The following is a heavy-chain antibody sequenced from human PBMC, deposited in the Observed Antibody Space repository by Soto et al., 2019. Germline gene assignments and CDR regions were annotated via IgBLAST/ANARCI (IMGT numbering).Heavy chain of an antibody. Sequence: QVQLQESGPGLVKPSQTLSLTCTVSGGSISSGGYYWSWIRQHPGKGLEWIGYIYYSGSTYYNPSLKSRVTISIYTSKTQFSLKLSSVTAAATAVYYCARRPYYYGSVDWGQGTLVTVSS. D-gene: IGHD3-10*01. V-gene: IGHV4-31*03. CDR2: IYYSGST. CDR3: ARRPYYYGSVD. J-gene: IGHJ4*02. CDR1: GGSISSGGYY.